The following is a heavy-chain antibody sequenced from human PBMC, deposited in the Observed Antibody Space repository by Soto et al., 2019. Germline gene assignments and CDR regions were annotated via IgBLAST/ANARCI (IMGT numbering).Heavy chain of an antibody. CDR1: GGSISGGYYY. CDR2: VFYTGFT. CDR3: ASSQKGYNWNYFDH. V-gene: IGHV4-39*01. D-gene: IGHD1-20*01. Sequence: PSETLSLPCAVPGGSISGGYYYWGWLRQSPGRGPERIGSVFYTGFTSYNPSLESRVPVSVDTSKNQFSLKVSAVTAADTAVYYCASSQKGYNWNYFDHWGQGALVTVSS. J-gene: IGHJ4*02.